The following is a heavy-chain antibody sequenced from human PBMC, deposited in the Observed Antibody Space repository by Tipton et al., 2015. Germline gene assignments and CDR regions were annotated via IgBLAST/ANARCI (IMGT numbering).Heavy chain of an antibody. J-gene: IGHJ6*02. CDR3: ASHEVTSGSDMDV. CDR1: GGSISNYY. D-gene: IGHD2-21*02. CDR2: IYTSGST. Sequence: TLSLTCTVSGGSISNYYWSWIRQPAGKGLEWIGRIYTSGSTKYNPSLKSRVTMSVDTSKNQFSLKLSSVTAADTAVYYCASHEVTSGSDMDVWGQGTTVTVS. V-gene: IGHV4-4*07.